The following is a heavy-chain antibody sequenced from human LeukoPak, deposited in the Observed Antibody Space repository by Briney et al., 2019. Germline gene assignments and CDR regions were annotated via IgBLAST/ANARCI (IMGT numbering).Heavy chain of an antibody. J-gene: IGHJ4*02. Sequence: SVKVSCKASGGTFSSYAISWVRQAPGQGLEWMGRIIPILGIANYAQKFQGRVTITADKSTSTAYMELSSLRSEDTAVYYCAREEEMATMNVVAQVKSPTKYYFDYWGQGTLVTVSS. CDR3: AREEEMATMNVVAQVKSPTKYYFDY. V-gene: IGHV1-69*04. CDR2: IIPILGIA. CDR1: GGTFSSYA. D-gene: IGHD5-24*01.